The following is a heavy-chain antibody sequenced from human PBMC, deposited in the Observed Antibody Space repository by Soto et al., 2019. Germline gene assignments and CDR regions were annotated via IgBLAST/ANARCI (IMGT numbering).Heavy chain of an antibody. Sequence: EVQLVESGGGLVQPGGSLRLSCVASGFTFSSNWMHWVRQAPGKGLVWVARINGEGSSTDYADAVEGRFTISRDNAKNTLDLQRNSLSVGERSGYDCVSEIWAGFGPFYPWGQGTLVSVSS. CDR2: INGEGSST. CDR3: VSEIWAGFGPFYP. CDR1: GFTFSSNW. D-gene: IGHD3-16*01. V-gene: IGHV3-74*01. J-gene: IGHJ5*02.